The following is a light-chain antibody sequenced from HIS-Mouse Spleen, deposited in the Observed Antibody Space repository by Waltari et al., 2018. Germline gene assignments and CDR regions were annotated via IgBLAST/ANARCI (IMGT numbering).Light chain of an antibody. Sequence: QSALTPPASVSGSPGQSITISCTGTSSDVGSYNLVSWYQKHPAKAPKLMLYEGSKRPSGVSNRCSGSKSGNTASLTISGLQAEDEADYYCCSYAGSSTWVFGGGTKLTVL. CDR1: SSDVGSYNL. CDR3: CSYAGSSTWV. J-gene: IGLJ3*02. V-gene: IGLV2-23*01. CDR2: EGS.